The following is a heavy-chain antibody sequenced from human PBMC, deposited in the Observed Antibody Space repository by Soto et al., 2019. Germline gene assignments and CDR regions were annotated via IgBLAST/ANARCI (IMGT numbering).Heavy chain of an antibody. D-gene: IGHD2-2*01. CDR3: VRESYPAKAFDI. Sequence: EVQLVASGGGRVKPGESLRLSCAASGFTFSNYNINWVRQAPGKGLECVSSIRSRSIDMYYADSVKGRFTISRDDAKNSLSLQMNGLRAEDTAVYFCVRESYPAKAFDIWGQGTMVTVSS. CDR2: IRSRSIDM. CDR1: GFTFSNYN. J-gene: IGHJ3*02. V-gene: IGHV3-21*01.